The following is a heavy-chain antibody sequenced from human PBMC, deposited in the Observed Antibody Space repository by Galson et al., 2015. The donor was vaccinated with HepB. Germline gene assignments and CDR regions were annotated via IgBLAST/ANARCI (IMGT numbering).Heavy chain of an antibody. CDR3: ARTLSGWYQAFDI. Sequence: SVKVSCKASGYTFTGYYMHWVRQAPGQGLEWMGRINPNSGGTNYAQKFQGRVTMTRDTSISTAYMELSSLRSEDTAVYYCARTLSGWYQAFDIWGQGTMVTVSS. D-gene: IGHD6-19*01. CDR2: INPNSGGT. V-gene: IGHV1-2*06. CDR1: GYTFTGYY. J-gene: IGHJ3*02.